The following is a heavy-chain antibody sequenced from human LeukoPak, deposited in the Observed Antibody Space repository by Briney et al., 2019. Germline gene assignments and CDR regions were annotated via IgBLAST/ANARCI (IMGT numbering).Heavy chain of an antibody. Sequence: PSETLSLTCTVSGGSISSYYWSWIRQPAGKGLEWIGRIHTSGSTNYSPSLKSRVTMSVDTSKNQFSLKLSSVTAADTAVYYCAKDPRAYSSRISWFDPWGQGTLVTVSS. J-gene: IGHJ5*02. CDR1: GGSISSYY. V-gene: IGHV4-4*07. D-gene: IGHD6-13*01. CDR2: IHTSGST. CDR3: AKDPRAYSSRISWFDP.